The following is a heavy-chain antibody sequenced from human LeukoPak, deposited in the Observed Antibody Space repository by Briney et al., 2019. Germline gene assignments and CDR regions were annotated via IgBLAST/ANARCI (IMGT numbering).Heavy chain of an antibody. V-gene: IGHV4-39*02. CDR2: IYYSGST. D-gene: IGHD6-6*01. J-gene: IGHJ5*02. CDR1: GGSISSYY. CDR3: AREYSSSSNWFDP. Sequence: SETLSLTCTVSGGSISSYYWSWIRQPPGKGLEWIGSIYYSGSTYYNPSLKSRVTVSVDTSKNQFSLKLSSVTAADTAVYYCAREYSSSSNWFDPWGQGTLVTVSS.